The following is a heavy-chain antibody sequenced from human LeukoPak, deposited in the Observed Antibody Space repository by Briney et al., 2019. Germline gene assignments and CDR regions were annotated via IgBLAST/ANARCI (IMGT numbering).Heavy chain of an antibody. V-gene: IGHV4-59*01. J-gene: IGHJ4*02. Sequence: PSETLSLTCTVSGGSISNYYWSWIRQPPGKGLEWIGYISYSGSTNYNPSLKSRVTISVATSKNQFSLKVSSVTAADTAVYYCARDTGYSSGWYLDYWGQGTLVTVSS. CDR3: ARDTGYSSGWYLDY. CDR2: ISYSGST. D-gene: IGHD6-19*01. CDR1: GGSISNYY.